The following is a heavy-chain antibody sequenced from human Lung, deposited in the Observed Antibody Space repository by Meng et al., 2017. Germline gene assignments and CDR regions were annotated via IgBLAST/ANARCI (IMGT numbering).Heavy chain of an antibody. CDR2: INHSGST. CDR3: ARGPTTMAHDFDY. V-gene: IGHV4-34*01. CDR1: GGSFSDYY. J-gene: IGHJ4*02. D-gene: IGHD4-11*01. Sequence: QGQLQRWGAGLLKPSDPLSLTGVVSGGSFSDYYWSWIRQPPGKGLEWIGEINHSGSTNYNPSLESRATISVDTSQNNLSLKLSSVTAADSAVYYCARGPTTMAHDFDYWGQGTLVTVSS.